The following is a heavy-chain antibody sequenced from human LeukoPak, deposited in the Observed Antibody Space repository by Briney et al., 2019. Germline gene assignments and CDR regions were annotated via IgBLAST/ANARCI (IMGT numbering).Heavy chain of an antibody. CDR3: AKDSRGYYDYVWGSYLRG. D-gene: IGHD3-16*02. CDR2: ISGSGGST. Sequence: GGSLRLSCAASGFTFSSYATSWARRAPGKRLEWVSAISGSGGSTYYADSVKGRFTISRDNSKNTLYLQMNSLRAEDTAVYYCAKDSRGYYDYVWGSYLRGWGQGTLVTVSS. CDR1: GFTFSSYA. V-gene: IGHV3-23*01. J-gene: IGHJ4*02.